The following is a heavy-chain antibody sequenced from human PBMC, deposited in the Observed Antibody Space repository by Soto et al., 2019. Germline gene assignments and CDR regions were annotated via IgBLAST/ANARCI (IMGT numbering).Heavy chain of an antibody. CDR1: GFTFSSYG. J-gene: IGHJ4*02. Sequence: GGSLRLSCAASGFTFSSYGMHWVRQAPGKGLEWVAVIWYDGSNKYYADSVKGRFTISRDNSKNTLYLQMNSLRAEDTTVYYCAGSTTHDYQIDYWGQGTLVTVSS. CDR2: IWYDGSNK. CDR3: AGSTTHDYQIDY. V-gene: IGHV3-33*01. D-gene: IGHD4-17*01.